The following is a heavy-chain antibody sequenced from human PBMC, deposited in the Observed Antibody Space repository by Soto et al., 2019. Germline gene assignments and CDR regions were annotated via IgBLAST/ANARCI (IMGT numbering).Heavy chain of an antibody. J-gene: IGHJ4*02. D-gene: IGHD3-22*01. V-gene: IGHV1-24*01. CDR1: GYALTELS. CDR3: ATLKNYYDSSGYSHSPFDY. Sequence: ASVKVSCKVSGYALTELSMHWVRQAPGKGLEWMGGFDPEDGETIYAQKFQGRVTMTEDTSTDTAYMELRSLRSEDTAVYYCATLKNYYDSSGYSHSPFDYWGQGTLVTVSS. CDR2: FDPEDGET.